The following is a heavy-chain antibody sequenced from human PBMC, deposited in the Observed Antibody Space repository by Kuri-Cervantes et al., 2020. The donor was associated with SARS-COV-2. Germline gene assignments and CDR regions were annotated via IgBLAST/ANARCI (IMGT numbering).Heavy chain of an antibody. Sequence: SLKISWAASGFTFDDYAMHWVRQAPGKGLEWVSGISWNSGSIGYADSVKGRFTISRDNAKNSLYLQMNSLRAEDTALYYCAKDIIAAAGMTIDYWGQGTLVTVSS. CDR3: AKDIIAAAGMTIDY. CDR1: GFTFDDYA. J-gene: IGHJ4*02. CDR2: ISWNSGSI. D-gene: IGHD6-13*01. V-gene: IGHV3-9*01.